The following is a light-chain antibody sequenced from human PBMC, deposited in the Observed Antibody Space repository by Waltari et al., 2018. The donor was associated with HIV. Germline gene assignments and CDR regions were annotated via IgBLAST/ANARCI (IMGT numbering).Light chain of an antibody. J-gene: IGLJ2*01. Sequence: QSVLTQPPSVSGAPGQRVTISCTGSSSNIGAGYDVHWYQQLPGTAPKLLIYTNSNRPSGVADRFAGSKSGTSASLAITGLQADDEAHYYCQSYDSSLSDSVVFGGGTTLTVL. V-gene: IGLV1-40*01. CDR1: SSNIGAGYD. CDR3: QSYDSSLSDSVV. CDR2: TNS.